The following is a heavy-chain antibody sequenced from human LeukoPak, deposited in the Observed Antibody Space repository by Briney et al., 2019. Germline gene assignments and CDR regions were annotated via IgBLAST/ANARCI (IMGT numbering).Heavy chain of an antibody. CDR2: VSAYNGHT. J-gene: IGHJ4*02. V-gene: IGHV1-18*01. CDR3: ARGRQWLPTDY. Sequence: ASVKVSCKASGYTFTSYGITWVRQAPGQGLEWMGWVSAYNGHTNYAQKFQGRVTMTTDTSTSTAYMELWSLRSDDTAIYYCARGRQWLPTDYWGQGTLVTASS. D-gene: IGHD6-19*01. CDR1: GYTFTSYG.